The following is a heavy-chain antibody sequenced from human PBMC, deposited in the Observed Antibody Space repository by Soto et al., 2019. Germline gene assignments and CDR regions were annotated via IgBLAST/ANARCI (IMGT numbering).Heavy chain of an antibody. D-gene: IGHD4-17*01. J-gene: IGHJ4*02. CDR2: ISYDGSNK. CDR1: GFTFSSYA. CDR3: ARDPNGDYIGAFDS. Sequence: GGSLRLSCAASGFTFSSYAMHWVRQAPGKGLEWVALISYDGSNKYFADSVKGRFTISRDNSKNTLYLQMNSLRAEDTAVYYCARDPNGDYIGAFDSWGQGTLVTVSS. V-gene: IGHV3-30-3*01.